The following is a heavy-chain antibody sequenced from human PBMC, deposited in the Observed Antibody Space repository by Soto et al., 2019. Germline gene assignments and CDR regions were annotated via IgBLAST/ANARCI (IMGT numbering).Heavy chain of an antibody. J-gene: IGHJ6*02. Sequence: PSETLSLTCTVSGGSISGYYLSWVRQPPEKGLEWIGYVYHSGSTRYNPSLKSRVTISIDTSKKQFSLKLSSVTAADTAVYYCARVGYCSDGSCYSDYYYSMDVWGQGTTVTVSS. CDR2: VYHSGST. CDR1: GGSISGYY. D-gene: IGHD2-15*01. CDR3: ARVGYCSDGSCYSDYYYSMDV. V-gene: IGHV4-59*01.